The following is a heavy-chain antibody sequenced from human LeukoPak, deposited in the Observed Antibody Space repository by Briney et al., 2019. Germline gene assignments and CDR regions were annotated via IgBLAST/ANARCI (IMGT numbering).Heavy chain of an antibody. J-gene: IGHJ4*02. Sequence: ASVKVSCKASGYTFTSYDINWVRQATGQGLEWMGWMNPNSGNTGYAQKFQGRVTITRKTSISTAYMELSSLRSEDTAVYYCARGGGWYCSSTSCLGDWGQGTLVTVSS. D-gene: IGHD2-2*01. CDR1: GYTFTSYD. CDR2: MNPNSGNT. CDR3: ARGGGWYCSSTSCLGD. V-gene: IGHV1-8*03.